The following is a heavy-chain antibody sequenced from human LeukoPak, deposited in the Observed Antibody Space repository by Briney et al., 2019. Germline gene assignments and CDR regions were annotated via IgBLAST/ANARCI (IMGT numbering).Heavy chain of an antibody. J-gene: IGHJ4*02. CDR3: VKDPSDYGGPWHY. D-gene: IGHD4-23*01. V-gene: IGHV3-64D*06. CDR2: IRSNGGNT. CDR1: GFTFSRYA. Sequence: GGSLRLSCSASGFTFSRYAMHWVRQAPRKGLAYVSGIRSNGGNTDYADSVKGRFTISRDNSKNTLYLQMSSLRAEDTAVYYCVKDPSDYGGPWHYWGQGTLVTVSS.